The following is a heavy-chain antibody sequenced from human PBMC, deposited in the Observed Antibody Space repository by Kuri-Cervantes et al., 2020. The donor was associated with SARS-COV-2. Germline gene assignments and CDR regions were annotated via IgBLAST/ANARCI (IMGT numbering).Heavy chain of an antibody. CDR1: AYSISSGYY. D-gene: IGHD5-18*01. Sequence: SETLSLTCTVSAYSISSGYYWGWIRQPPGKGLEYIGSISHSGSTSYNPSLKSRVTISVDKSKNQFSLKLRSVTAADTAVYYCASSRGYSYGFFDYWGQGTLVTVSS. CDR2: ISHSGST. J-gene: IGHJ4*02. CDR3: ASSRGYSYGFFDY. V-gene: IGHV4-38-2*02.